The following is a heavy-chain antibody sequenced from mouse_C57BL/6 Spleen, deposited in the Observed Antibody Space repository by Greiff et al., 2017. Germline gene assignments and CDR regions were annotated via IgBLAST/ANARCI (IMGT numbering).Heavy chain of an antibody. Sequence: VQVVESGAELAKPGASVKLSCKASGYTFTSYWMHWVKQRPGQGLEWIGYINPSSGYAKYNQKFKDKATLTADKSSSTAYMQLSSLTYEDSAVYYCARGGLLDAMDYWGQGTSVTVSS. CDR2: INPSSGYA. CDR1: GYTFTSYW. CDR3: ARGGLLDAMDY. J-gene: IGHJ4*01. V-gene: IGHV1-7*01.